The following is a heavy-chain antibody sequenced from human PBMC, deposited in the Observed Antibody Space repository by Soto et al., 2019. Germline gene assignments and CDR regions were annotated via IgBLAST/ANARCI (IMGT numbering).Heavy chain of an antibody. J-gene: IGHJ4*02. V-gene: IGHV3-11*06. Sequence: QVQLVESGGGLVKPGGSLRLSCAASGFTFSDYYMSWIRQAPGKGLEWVSYISSSSSYTNYADSVKGRFTISRDNAKNSLYLQMNSLRAEDTAVYYCASSGYKTGYFDYWGQGTLVTVSS. D-gene: IGHD7-27*01. CDR1: GFTFSDYY. CDR2: ISSSSSYT. CDR3: ASSGYKTGYFDY.